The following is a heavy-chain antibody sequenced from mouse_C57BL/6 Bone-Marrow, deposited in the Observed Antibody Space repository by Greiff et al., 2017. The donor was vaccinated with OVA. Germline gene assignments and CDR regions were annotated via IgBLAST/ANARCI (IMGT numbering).Heavy chain of an antibody. CDR3: TLYGNYVFDY. V-gene: IGHV14-4*01. J-gene: IGHJ2*01. D-gene: IGHD2-1*01. Sequence: EVQVVESGAELVRPGASVKLSCTASGFNIKDDYMHWVKQRPEQGLEWIGWIDPENGDTEYASKFQGKATITADTSSNTAYLQLSSLTSEDTAVYYCTLYGNYVFDYWGQGTTLTVSS. CDR1: GFNIKDDY. CDR2: IDPENGDT.